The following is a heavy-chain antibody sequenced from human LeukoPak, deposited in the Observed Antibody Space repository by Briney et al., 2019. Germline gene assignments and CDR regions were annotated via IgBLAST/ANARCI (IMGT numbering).Heavy chain of an antibody. V-gene: IGHV1-69*13. CDR1: GGTFSSYA. D-gene: IGHD3-10*01. CDR2: IIPIFGTA. Sequence: ASVKVSCKASGGTFSSYAISWVRQAPGQGLEWMGGIIPIFGTANYAQKFQGRVTITADESTSTAYMELSSLRSEDTAVYYCARVMRFGELFAWFDPGAREPWSPSPQ. CDR3: ARVMRFGELFAWFDP. J-gene: IGHJ5*02.